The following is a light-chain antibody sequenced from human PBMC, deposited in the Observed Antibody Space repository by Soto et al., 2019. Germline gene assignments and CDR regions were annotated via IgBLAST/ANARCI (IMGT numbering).Light chain of an antibody. CDR3: QQYYNWPPYT. Sequence: EVVMTQSPATLSVSPGDRATLSCRASQSVDTNVAWYQQKPGQAPRLLVHGASTRATGVPARFTGIRSGTDFPLTINGLQSDDFAVYYCQQYYNWPPYTFGQGTKLLIK. J-gene: IGKJ2*01. V-gene: IGKV3-15*01. CDR1: QSVDTN. CDR2: GAS.